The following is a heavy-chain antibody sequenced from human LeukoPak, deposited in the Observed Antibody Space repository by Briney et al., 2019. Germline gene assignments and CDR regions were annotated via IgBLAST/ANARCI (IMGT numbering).Heavy chain of an antibody. Sequence: PGGSLRLSCAASGFTFSSYAMSWVRQAPGKGLEWVSVISSSGGGSTYYADSVKGRFTISRDNSKNTLYLQMNSLRAEDTAVYYCAKGAGADAFDIWGQGTMVTVSS. CDR2: ISSSGGGST. J-gene: IGHJ3*02. CDR3: AKGAGADAFDI. CDR1: GFTFSSYA. V-gene: IGHV3-23*01.